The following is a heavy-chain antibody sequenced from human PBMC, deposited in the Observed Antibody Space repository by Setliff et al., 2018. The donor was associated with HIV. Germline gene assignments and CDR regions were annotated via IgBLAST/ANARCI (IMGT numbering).Heavy chain of an antibody. V-gene: IGHV1-8*01. J-gene: IGHJ6*04. CDR1: GHTFTSYY. Sequence: ASVKVSCKASGHTFTSYYMHWVRQAPGQGLEWMGWMNPNTGVSGYALKFQARVTMTRDTSISTAYMELSSLTSEDTAVYYCARGKGVGGVVITGGLDVWGKGTTVTVSS. CDR2: MNPNTGVS. CDR3: ARGKGVGGVVITGGLDV. D-gene: IGHD3-10*01.